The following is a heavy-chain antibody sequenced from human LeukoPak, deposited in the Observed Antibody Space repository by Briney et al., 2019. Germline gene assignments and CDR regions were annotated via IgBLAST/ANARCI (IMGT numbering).Heavy chain of an antibody. CDR2: LFASGYS. Sequence: GGSLTLSCAASGFSVSVNYMSWVRRAPGKGLEWVGVLFASGYSKYADSVKGRFTISRDNSENTLDLQMNSLRAEDTPVYYCAKDVGDALMVMWYWGQGILVTV. D-gene: IGHD5-18*01. J-gene: IGHJ4*02. CDR3: AKDVGDALMVMWY. CDR1: GFSVSVNY. V-gene: IGHV3-66*01.